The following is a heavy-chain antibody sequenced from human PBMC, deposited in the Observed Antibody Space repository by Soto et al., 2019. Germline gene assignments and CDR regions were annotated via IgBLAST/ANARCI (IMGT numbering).Heavy chain of an antibody. J-gene: IGHJ4*02. CDR1: GGSISSGDYY. V-gene: IGHV4-30-4*01. CDR2: IYDSGST. CDR3: VRKSSEWSLPFDY. D-gene: IGHD3-3*01. Sequence: QVQLQESGPGLVKPSQTLSLTCTVSGGSISSGDYYWSWIRQPPGKGLEWIGYIYDSGSTYYNPSLKSLVIISKDTSKNQFSLKLSSVTAADTAMYYCVRKSSEWSLPFDYWGEGTLVTVSS.